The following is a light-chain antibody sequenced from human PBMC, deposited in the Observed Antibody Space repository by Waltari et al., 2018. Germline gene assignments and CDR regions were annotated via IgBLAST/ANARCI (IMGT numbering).Light chain of an antibody. V-gene: IGLV1-44*01. Sequence: QSVLTQPPSASGTPGQTFTISCSGRSFNIGNNVVNWYQHLPGTAPKLVINKNDQRPSGVPDRFSGAKSGTSASLAISGVQSEDEAEYFCAAWDDSLSGPVFGGGTKLAVL. J-gene: IGLJ3*02. CDR1: SFNIGNNV. CDR2: KND. CDR3: AAWDDSLSGPV.